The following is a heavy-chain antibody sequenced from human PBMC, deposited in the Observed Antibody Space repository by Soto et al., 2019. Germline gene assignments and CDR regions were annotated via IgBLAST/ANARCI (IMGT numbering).Heavy chain of an antibody. CDR2: IYYSGST. CDR1: GGSISSYY. V-gene: IGHV4-59*08. CDR3: ASLRTAADGNWFDP. J-gene: IGHJ5*02. Sequence: QVQLQESGPGLVKPSETLSLTCTVSGGSISSYYWSWIRQPPGKGLEWIGYIYYSGSTNYNPSLQRRVTRSVDTSKNQFSLKLSSVTAADTAVYYCASLRTAADGNWFDPWGQGTLVTVSS. D-gene: IGHD6-13*01.